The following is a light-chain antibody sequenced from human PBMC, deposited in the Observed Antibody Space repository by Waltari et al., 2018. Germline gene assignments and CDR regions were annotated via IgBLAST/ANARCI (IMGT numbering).Light chain of an antibody. CDR2: DVG. V-gene: IGLV2-14*03. CDR3: SSYTNTSPYVL. J-gene: IGLJ2*01. Sequence: HSALTQPASVSGSPGQSISISCTGTSSDVGSYSYVSWYQQQPGTAPKLMVYDVGFRPSGVSDRFSGSKSGNTASLTISVLQAEDEATYYCSSYTNTSPYVLFGGGTKLTVL. CDR1: SSDVGSYSY.